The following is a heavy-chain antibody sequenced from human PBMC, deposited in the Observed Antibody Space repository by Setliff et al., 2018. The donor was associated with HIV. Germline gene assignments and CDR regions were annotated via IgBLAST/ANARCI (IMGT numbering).Heavy chain of an antibody. J-gene: IGHJ3*02. V-gene: IGHV1-69*05. CDR1: GGTFSSYA. Sequence: SVKVSCKASGGTFSSYAINWVRQAPGQGLQWMGGIIPMFGTLNFAQKFQGRVTISTDDSTSTAYMELNRLRSEDTAVYYCARGHSHGYGYSGSYGPFDIWGQGTMVTVSS. CDR3: ARGHSHGYGYSGSYGPFDI. D-gene: IGHD1-26*01. CDR2: IIPMFGTL.